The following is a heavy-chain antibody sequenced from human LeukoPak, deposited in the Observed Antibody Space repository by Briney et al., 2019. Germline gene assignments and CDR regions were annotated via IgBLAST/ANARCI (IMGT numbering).Heavy chain of an antibody. Sequence: SETLSLTCAVYGGSFSGYYWSWIRQPPGKGLEWIGEINHSGSTNYNPSLKSRVTISVDTSKNQFSLKLSSVTAADTAVYYCARVFSGSYYSAYNWFDPWGQGTLATVSS. CDR3: ARVFSGSYYSAYNWFDP. J-gene: IGHJ5*02. D-gene: IGHD1-26*01. CDR1: GGSFSGYY. V-gene: IGHV4-34*01. CDR2: INHSGST.